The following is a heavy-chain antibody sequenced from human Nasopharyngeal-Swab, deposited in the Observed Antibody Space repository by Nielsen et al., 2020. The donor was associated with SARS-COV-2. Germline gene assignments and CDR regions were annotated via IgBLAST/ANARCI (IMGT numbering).Heavy chain of an antibody. CDR3: TRLDV. J-gene: IGHJ6*02. CDR2: IRSKANSYAT. Sequence: ARQMPGKGLEWVGRIRSKANSYATAYAASVKGRFTISRDDSKNTAYLQMNSLKTEDTAVYYCTRLDVWGQGTTVTVSS. V-gene: IGHV3-73*01.